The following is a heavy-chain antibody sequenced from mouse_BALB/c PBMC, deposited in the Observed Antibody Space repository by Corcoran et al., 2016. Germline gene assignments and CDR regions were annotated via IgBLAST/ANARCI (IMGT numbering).Heavy chain of an antibody. J-gene: IGHJ3*01. D-gene: IGHD2-3*01. CDR3: ARAGDGYYWFAY. CDR2: ISYDGSN. V-gene: IGHV3-6*02. Sequence: DVQLQESGPGLVKPSQSLSLTCSVTGYSITSGYYWNWSRQFPGNKLEWMGYISYDGSNNYNPSLKNRISITRDTSKNQFFLKLNSVTTEDTATYYCARAGDGYYWFAYWGQGTLVTVSA. CDR1: GYSITSGYY.